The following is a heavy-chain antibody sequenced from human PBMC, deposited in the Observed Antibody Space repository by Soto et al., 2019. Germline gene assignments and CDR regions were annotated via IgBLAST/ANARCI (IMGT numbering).Heavy chain of an antibody. CDR1: GFTLRNYA. CDR3: AKVKNDYNWDHTPHSHF. Sequence: PGGSLRLSCEASGFTLRNYAMTWIRQAPGKGLEWVSLISANDVGTYYAESVKTRFTISTDQSRNTVHLQMDSLRADDTAIYYCAKVKNDYNWDHTPHSHFSGQAPFLTVS. V-gene: IGHV3-23*01. D-gene: IGHD1-20*01. J-gene: IGHJ4*02. CDR2: ISANDVGT.